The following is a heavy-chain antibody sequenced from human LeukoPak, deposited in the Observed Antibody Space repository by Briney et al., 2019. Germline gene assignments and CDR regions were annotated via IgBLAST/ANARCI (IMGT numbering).Heavy chain of an antibody. CDR2: ISGSGGST. CDR3: AKDEQWLPGGY. V-gene: IGHV3-23*01. D-gene: IGHD6-19*01. Sequence: GGSLRLSCAASGFTFSSYAMSWVRQAPGKGLGWVSAISGSGGSTYYADSVKGRFTISRDNSKNTLYLQMNSLRAEDTAVYYCAKDEQWLPGGYWGQGTLVTVSS. CDR1: GFTFSSYA. J-gene: IGHJ4*02.